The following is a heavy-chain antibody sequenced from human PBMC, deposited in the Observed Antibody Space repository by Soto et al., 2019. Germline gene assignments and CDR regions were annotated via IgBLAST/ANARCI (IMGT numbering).Heavy chain of an antibody. CDR2: IKSKTDGGTT. CDR3: TTEEWNYDYLPTYGMDV. Sequence: GGSLRLSCAASGFTFSNAWMNWVRQAPGKGLEWVGRIKSKTDGGTTDYAAPVKGRLPISRDDSKNTLYLQMNSLKTEDTAVYYCTTEEWNYDYLPTYGMDVWGQGTTVTVSS. D-gene: IGHD1-7*01. J-gene: IGHJ6*02. CDR1: GFTFSNAW. V-gene: IGHV3-15*07.